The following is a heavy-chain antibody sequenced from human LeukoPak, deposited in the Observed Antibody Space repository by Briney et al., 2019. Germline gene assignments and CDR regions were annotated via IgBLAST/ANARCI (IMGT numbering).Heavy chain of an antibody. CDR1: GFTFSDHY. CDR3: AARSVASNPEAY. CDR2: ISASGDTI. V-gene: IGHV3-11*01. J-gene: IGHJ4*02. D-gene: IGHD5-24*01. Sequence: GGSLRLSCAASGFTFSDHYMSWNRRAPGQGLEGVSYISASGDTIYYADSVKGRFTISRDNARNSLYLQMSSLRAEDTAVYYCAARSVASNPEAYWGQGTLVTVSS.